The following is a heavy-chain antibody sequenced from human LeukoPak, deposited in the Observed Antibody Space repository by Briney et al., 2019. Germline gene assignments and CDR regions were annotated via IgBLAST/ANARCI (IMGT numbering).Heavy chain of an antibody. Sequence: PGGSLRLSCAASGFTFSRYEMNWVRQAPGKGLEWVSYISSSGSTKYYADSVKGRITISRDNAKKSMYLQMNSLRAEDTAVYYCARAFGSGSYSFWGQGTLVSVSS. D-gene: IGHD3-10*01. V-gene: IGHV3-48*03. CDR1: GFTFSRYE. CDR2: ISSSGSTK. J-gene: IGHJ4*02. CDR3: ARAFGSGSYSF.